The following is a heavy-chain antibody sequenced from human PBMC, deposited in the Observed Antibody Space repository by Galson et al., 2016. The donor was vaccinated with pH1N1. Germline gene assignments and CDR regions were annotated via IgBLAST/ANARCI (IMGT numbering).Heavy chain of an antibody. CDR3: ARRGIGEFLYYFDY. CDR1: GGSISSSSYY. CDR2: IYYSGST. Sequence: SETLSLTCTVSGGSISSSSYYWGWIRQPPGKGLEWIGSIYYSGSTYYNPSPKSRVTISVDTSKNQFSLKMSSVTAADTAVYYCARRGIGEFLYYFDYWGQGTLVTVSS. V-gene: IGHV4-39*01. D-gene: IGHD3-10*01. J-gene: IGHJ4*02.